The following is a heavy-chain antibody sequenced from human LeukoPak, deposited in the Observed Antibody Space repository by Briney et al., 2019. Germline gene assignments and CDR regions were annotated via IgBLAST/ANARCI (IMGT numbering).Heavy chain of an antibody. D-gene: IGHD4-17*01. Sequence: ASVKVSCKASGYTFTGYYMHWVRQAPGQGLEWMGWINPNSGGTNYAQKFQGRVTMTRDTSISTAYMELSRLRSDDTAVYYCAREIGSYGDPANWFDPWGQGTLVTVSS. CDR1: GYTFTGYY. J-gene: IGHJ5*02. CDR2: INPNSGGT. CDR3: AREIGSYGDPANWFDP. V-gene: IGHV1-2*02.